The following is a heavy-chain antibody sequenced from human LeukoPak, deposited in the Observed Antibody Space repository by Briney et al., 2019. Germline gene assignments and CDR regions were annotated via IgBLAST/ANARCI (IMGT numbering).Heavy chain of an antibody. D-gene: IGHD4-23*01. J-gene: IGHJ4*02. V-gene: IGHV4-59*01. Sequence: PSETLSLTCTVSGGSISSYYWSWIRQPPGKGLEWIGYIYYSGSTNYNPSLKSRVTISVDTSKNQFSLKLSSVTAADTAVYYCANLTTVVTAYYFDHWGQGTLVTVSS. CDR2: IYYSGST. CDR3: ANLTTVVTAYYFDH. CDR1: GGSISSYY.